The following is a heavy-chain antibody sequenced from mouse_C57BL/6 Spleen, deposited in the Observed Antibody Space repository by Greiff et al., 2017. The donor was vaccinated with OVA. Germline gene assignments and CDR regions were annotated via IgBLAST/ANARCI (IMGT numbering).Heavy chain of an antibody. V-gene: IGHV5-16*01. CDR2: INYDGSST. Sequence: EVKVVESEGGLVQPGSSMKLSCTASGFTFSDYYMAWVRQVPEKGLEWVANINYDGSSTYYLDSLKSRFIISRDNAKNILYLQMSSLKSEDTATYYCARLGANWYFDVWGTGTTVTVSS. CDR1: GFTFSDYY. D-gene: IGHD1-1*02. J-gene: IGHJ1*03. CDR3: ARLGANWYFDV.